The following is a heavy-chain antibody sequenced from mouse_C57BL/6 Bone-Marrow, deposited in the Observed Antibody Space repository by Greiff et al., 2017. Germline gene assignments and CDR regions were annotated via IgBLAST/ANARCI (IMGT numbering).Heavy chain of an antibody. D-gene: IGHD2-14*01. Sequence: EVQVVESGGGLVKPGGSLTLSCAASGFTFSSYAMSWVRQTPGKRLEWVATISHGGSYTYYPDNVKGRFTISRDNAKNNQYLQMSNLKAEDTAMYCLTRAYDCSSWFAYWGQGTLVTVSA. CDR3: TRAYDCSSWFAY. CDR2: ISHGGSYT. J-gene: IGHJ3*01. V-gene: IGHV5-4*01. CDR1: GFTFSSYA.